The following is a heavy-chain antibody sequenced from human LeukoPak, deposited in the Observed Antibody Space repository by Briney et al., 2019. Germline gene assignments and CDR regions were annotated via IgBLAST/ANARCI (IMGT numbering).Heavy chain of an antibody. V-gene: IGHV4-38-2*01. CDR1: GYSISSGYY. CDR3: ARRRTAAGRDTFDY. CDR2: IYHSGST. D-gene: IGHD6-13*01. Sequence: SETLSLTCAVSGYSISSGYYWGWIRQPPGKGLEWIGSIYHSGSTYYNPSLKSRVTISVDTSKNQFSLKLSSVTAADTAVYYCARRRTAAGRDTFDYWGQGTLVTVSS. J-gene: IGHJ4*02.